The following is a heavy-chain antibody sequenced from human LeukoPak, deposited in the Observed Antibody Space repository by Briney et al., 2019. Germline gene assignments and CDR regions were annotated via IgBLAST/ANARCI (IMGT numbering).Heavy chain of an antibody. D-gene: IGHD3-22*01. J-gene: IGHJ4*02. CDR1: GYSISTGYY. CDR3: ARVTGYMIEDYFDY. Sequence: SETLSLTCSVSGYSISTGYYWVWIRQSPGKGLEWIGSIYRSGSTNYNPSLKSRVTISVETSKNQFSLKLSSVTAADTAVYYCARVTGYMIEDYFDYWGQGTLVTVSS. CDR2: IYRSGST. V-gene: IGHV4-38-2*02.